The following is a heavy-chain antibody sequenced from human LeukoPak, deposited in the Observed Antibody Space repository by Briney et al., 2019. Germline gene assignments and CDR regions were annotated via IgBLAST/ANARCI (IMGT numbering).Heavy chain of an antibody. Sequence: GRSLRLSCAASGFTFSSYAMHWVRQAPGMGLEWVAVISYDGSNKYYADSVKGRFTISRDNSKNTLYLQMNSLRAEDTAVYYCAREKRGYYDYVWGSYLQTTFDYWGQGTLVTVSS. D-gene: IGHD3-16*02. V-gene: IGHV3-30-3*01. J-gene: IGHJ4*02. CDR3: AREKRGYYDYVWGSYLQTTFDY. CDR2: ISYDGSNK. CDR1: GFTFSSYA.